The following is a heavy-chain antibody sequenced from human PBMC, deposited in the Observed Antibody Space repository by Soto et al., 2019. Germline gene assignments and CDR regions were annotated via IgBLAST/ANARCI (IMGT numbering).Heavy chain of an antibody. CDR1: GGTFSSYT. J-gene: IGHJ2*01. Sequence: QVPLVQSGAEVKKPGSSVKVSCKASGGTFSSYTISWVRQAPGQGLEWMGRIIPILGIANYAQKFQGRVTITADKSTSTAYMELSSLRSEDTAVYYCARQEDCSGGSCYWYFDLWGRGTLVTVSS. CDR3: ARQEDCSGGSCYWYFDL. D-gene: IGHD2-15*01. CDR2: IIPILGIA. V-gene: IGHV1-69*02.